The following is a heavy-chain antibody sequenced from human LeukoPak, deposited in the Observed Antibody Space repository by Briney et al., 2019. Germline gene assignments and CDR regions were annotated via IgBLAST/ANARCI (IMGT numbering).Heavy chain of an antibody. V-gene: IGHV1-46*01. CDR1: GYTFTSYD. D-gene: IGHD4-17*01. CDR3: ARDRMGYGDYGDFDY. Sequence: ASVKVSCKASGYTFTSYDMHWVRQAPGQGLEWMGIINPSGGSTSYAQKFQGRVTMTRDTSTSTVYMELSSLRSEDTAVYYCARDRMGYGDYGDFDYWGQGTLVAVSS. CDR2: INPSGGST. J-gene: IGHJ4*02.